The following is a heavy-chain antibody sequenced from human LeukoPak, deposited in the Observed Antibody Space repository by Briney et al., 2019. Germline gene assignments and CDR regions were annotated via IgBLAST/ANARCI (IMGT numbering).Heavy chain of an antibody. CDR1: GYTFTDYY. CDR2: INSNFGGT. Sequence: ASVKVSCKASGYTFTDYYVHWVRQAPGQGLEWMGWINSNFGGTNYAQKFQGRVTMTRDTSISTAYMELSRLRSDDTAVYYCARGVGYCSGGSCYRWWFDPWGQGTLVTVSS. V-gene: IGHV1-2*02. CDR3: ARGVGYCSGGSCYRWWFDP. J-gene: IGHJ5*02. D-gene: IGHD2-15*01.